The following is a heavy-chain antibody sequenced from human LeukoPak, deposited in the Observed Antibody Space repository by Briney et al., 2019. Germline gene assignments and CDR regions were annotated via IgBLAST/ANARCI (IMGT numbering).Heavy chain of an antibody. CDR3: AKDLRPLYSSGWYPYFDY. CDR1: GFTFSSYA. J-gene: IGHJ4*02. V-gene: IGHV3-23*01. CDR2: ISGSGGST. D-gene: IGHD6-19*01. Sequence: GGSLRLSCAASGFTFSSYAMSWVRQAPGKGLEWVSAISGSGGSTYYADSVKGRFTISRDNSKNTLYLQMNSLRAEDTAVYYCAKDLRPLYSSGWYPYFDYWGQGTLVTVSP.